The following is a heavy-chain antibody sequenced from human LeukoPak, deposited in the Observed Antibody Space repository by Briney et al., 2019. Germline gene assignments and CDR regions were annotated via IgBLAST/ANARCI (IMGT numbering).Heavy chain of an antibody. D-gene: IGHD6-19*01. CDR1: GGSISSYY. CDR3: ARDRIAVAENWFDP. J-gene: IGHJ5*02. Sequence: SETLSLTCTVSGGSISSYYWSWIRQPAGKGLEWIGRIYTSGSTNYNPSLKGRVTMSVDTSKNQFSLKLSSVTAADTAVYYCARDRIAVAENWFDPWGQGTLVTVSS. CDR2: IYTSGST. V-gene: IGHV4-4*07.